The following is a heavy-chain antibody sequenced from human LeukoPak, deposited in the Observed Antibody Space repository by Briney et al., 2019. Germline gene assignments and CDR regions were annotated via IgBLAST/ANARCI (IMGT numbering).Heavy chain of an antibody. Sequence: GGSLRLSCAASGFAFSSYAMSWVRQAPGKGLEWVSGSGSGGSTYYADSVKGRFTISRDNSKNTLYLQMNSLRAEDTAVYYCAKDFWSGYYPNYWGQGTLVTVSS. CDR1: GFAFSSYA. V-gene: IGHV3-23*01. D-gene: IGHD3-3*01. CDR2: SGSGGST. CDR3: AKDFWSGYYPNY. J-gene: IGHJ4*02.